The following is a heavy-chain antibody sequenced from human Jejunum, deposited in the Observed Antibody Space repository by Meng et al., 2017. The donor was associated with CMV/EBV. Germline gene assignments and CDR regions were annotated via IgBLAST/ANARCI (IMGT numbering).Heavy chain of an antibody. CDR3: ARHNCYDV. V-gene: IGHV5-51*01. CDR2: IYPGDSKI. Sequence: LVQSGASGSKPWQCLKISCQASGYSFTNYWIGWLRQMPGKGLEWMGIIYPGDSKIRYSPSFQGQVTISADKSISTVYLQWSSLKASDTAIYFCARHNCYDVWGQGTLVTVSS. J-gene: IGHJ4*02. D-gene: IGHD3-16*01. CDR1: GYSFTNYW.